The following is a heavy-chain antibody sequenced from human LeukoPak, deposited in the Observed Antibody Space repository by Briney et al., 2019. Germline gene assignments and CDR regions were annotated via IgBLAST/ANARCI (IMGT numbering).Heavy chain of an antibody. V-gene: IGHV3-7*01. D-gene: IGHD5-24*01. CDR2: IKQDGSEK. Sequence: GRSLRLSCAASGFTFSNYWMSWVRQAPGKGLEWVANIKQDGSEKYCVDSVKGRFTISRDNSKNTLYLQMNSLRDEDTAVYYCARTGERWLQLYFDYWGQGTLVTVSS. CDR3: ARTGERWLQLYFDY. CDR1: GFTFSNYW. J-gene: IGHJ4*02.